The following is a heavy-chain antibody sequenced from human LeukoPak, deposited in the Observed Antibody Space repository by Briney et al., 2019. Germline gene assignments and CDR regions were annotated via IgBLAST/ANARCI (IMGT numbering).Heavy chain of an antibody. CDR1: GFTFSSYG. J-gene: IGHJ6*03. CDR3: ARAPVVTGDYYYMDV. CDR2: ISYDGSNK. Sequence: GALRLSCAASGFTFSSYGMHWVRQAPGKGLEWVAVISYDGSNKYYADSVKGRFTISRDNSKNTLYLQMNSLRAEDTAVYYCARAPVVTGDYYYMDVWGKGTTVTVSS. V-gene: IGHV3-30*03. D-gene: IGHD4-23*01.